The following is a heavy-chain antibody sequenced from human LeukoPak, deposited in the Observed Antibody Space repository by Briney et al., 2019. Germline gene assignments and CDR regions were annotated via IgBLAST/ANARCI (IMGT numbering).Heavy chain of an antibody. CDR3: ARETYSSSSSFDY. D-gene: IGHD6-6*01. CDR2: IIPIFGTA. J-gene: IGHJ4*02. CDR1: VGTFSSYA. V-gene: IGHV1-69*13. Sequence: SAKVSCKASVGTFSSYAISWVRQAPEQGLEWMGGIIPIFGTANYAQKFQGRVTITADESTSTAYMELSGLRYDDSAVYYCARETYSSSSSFDYWGQGTLVTVSS.